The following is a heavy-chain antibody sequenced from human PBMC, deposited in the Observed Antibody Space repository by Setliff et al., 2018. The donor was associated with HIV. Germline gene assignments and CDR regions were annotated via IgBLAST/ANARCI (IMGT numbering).Heavy chain of an antibody. CDR2: IYFTGSS. CDR1: GGSISTYY. CDR3: ARVQMAYAAFDV. V-gene: IGHV4-59*01. D-gene: IGHD4-17*01. J-gene: IGHJ3*01. Sequence: TSETLSLTCTVSGGSISTYYWSWIRQPPGKGPEWIGSIYFTGSSDSNPSLKSRVTLSVDTSKHQFSLKLSSVTAADTAVYYCARVQMAYAAFDVWGQGTMVT.